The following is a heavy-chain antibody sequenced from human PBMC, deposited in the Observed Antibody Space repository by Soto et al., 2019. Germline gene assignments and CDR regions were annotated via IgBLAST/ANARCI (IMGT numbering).Heavy chain of an antibody. CDR3: GKDLRPYGSGYFAF. CDR2: IIASGTGT. V-gene: IGHV3-23*01. J-gene: IGHJ4*01. CDR1: GXTSRNHS. D-gene: IGHD3-10*01. Sequence: HPXGSLRLSCAASGXTSRNHSITWARQAPGKELEWVSSIIASGTGTYYAASVKGRFTIFIYNSSDTVYLQMNNMRAKDTSTYYCGKDLRPYGSGYFAFWGQGTLVTVSS.